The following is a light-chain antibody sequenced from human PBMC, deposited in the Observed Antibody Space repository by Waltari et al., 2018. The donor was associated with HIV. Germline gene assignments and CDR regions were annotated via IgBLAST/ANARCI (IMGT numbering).Light chain of an antibody. J-gene: IGLJ2*01. CDR1: SSNLGNNY. Sequence: QSVLTQPPSVSAAPGQKITIPCSGSSSNLGNNYVYWYQQLPGAAPKVFIYDNNKRPSGIPDRFSGSKSGTSATLGITGLQTGDEADYYCGAWDSSLSVVVFGGGTKVTVL. CDR3: GAWDSSLSVVV. CDR2: DNN. V-gene: IGLV1-51*01.